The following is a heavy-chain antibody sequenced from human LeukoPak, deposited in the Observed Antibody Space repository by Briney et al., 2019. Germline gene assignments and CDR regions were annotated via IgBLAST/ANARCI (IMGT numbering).Heavy chain of an antibody. V-gene: IGHV4-39*07. CDR2: IFYSGST. J-gene: IGHJ5*02. CDR1: GGSISSRSYY. CDR3: ARTNYYGSGSYLA. Sequence: PSETLSLTCSVSGGSISSRSYYWGWIRQPPGKGLEWIGSIFYSGSTYYNPSLKSRVTISVDTSKNQFSLKLSSVTAADTAVYYCARTNYYGSGSYLAWGQGTLVTVSS. D-gene: IGHD3-10*01.